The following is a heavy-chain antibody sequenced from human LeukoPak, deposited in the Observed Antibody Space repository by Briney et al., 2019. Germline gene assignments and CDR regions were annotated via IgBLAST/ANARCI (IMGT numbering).Heavy chain of an antibody. CDR2: IIPIFGTA. V-gene: IGHV1-69*13. CDR1: GYTFTSYY. D-gene: IGHD3-10*01. CDR3: ARAAFSGSSYYFDY. Sequence: SVKVSCKASGYTFTSYYLHWVRQAPGQGLEWMGGIIPIFGTANYAQKFQGRVTITADESTSTAYMELSSLRSEDTAVYYCARAAFSGSSYYFDYWGQGTLVTVSS. J-gene: IGHJ4*02.